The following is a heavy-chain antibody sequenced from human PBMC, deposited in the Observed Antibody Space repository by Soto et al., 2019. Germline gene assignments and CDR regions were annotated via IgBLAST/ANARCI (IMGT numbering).Heavy chain of an antibody. Sequence: PGGSLRRSCAASGFTFSYYYMSWIRQAPGKGLEWVSSITSSGSTTYYTDSVKGRFTISRDNAKNSLYLQMNSLRAEDTAVYYCARERYSYGPYYFDYWGQGALVTVSS. D-gene: IGHD5-18*01. CDR1: GFTFSYYY. CDR3: ARERYSYGPYYFDY. CDR2: ITSSGSTT. V-gene: IGHV3-11*01. J-gene: IGHJ4*02.